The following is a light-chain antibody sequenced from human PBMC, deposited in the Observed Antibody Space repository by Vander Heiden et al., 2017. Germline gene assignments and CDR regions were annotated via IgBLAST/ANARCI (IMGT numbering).Light chain of an antibody. CDR3: SSYTSSNTRV. CDR1: TTDVGGYNY. Sequence: QAALTQPASVSGSPGQSLPISCPVPTTDVGGYNYVSWYQQHAGKAPKLMIYDGSNRPSGVSNRFSGSKAGNTAPLTISGLQAEDEADYYRSSYTSSNTRVFGGGTKLTVL. CDR2: DGS. V-gene: IGLV2-14*01. J-gene: IGLJ3*02.